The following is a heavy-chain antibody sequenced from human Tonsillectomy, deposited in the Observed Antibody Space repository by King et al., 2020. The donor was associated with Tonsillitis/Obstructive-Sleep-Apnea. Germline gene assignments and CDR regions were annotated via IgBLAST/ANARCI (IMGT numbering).Heavy chain of an antibody. Sequence: LQLQESGPGLLKPSETLSLTCTVSGDSISGYYWSWIRQPPGKGLEWIGYIYYSGSTNYNPSLKSRVTISVDTSNNQFSLKLISVTAADTAVYYCASPSADYDYYGMDVWGQGTTVTVSS. V-gene: IGHV4-59*01. J-gene: IGHJ6*02. CDR3: ASPSADYDYYGMDV. CDR1: GDSISGYY. CDR2: IYYSGST.